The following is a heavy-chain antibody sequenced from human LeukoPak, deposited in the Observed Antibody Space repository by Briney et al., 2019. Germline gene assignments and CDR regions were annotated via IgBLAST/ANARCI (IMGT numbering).Heavy chain of an antibody. D-gene: IGHD6-13*01. J-gene: IGHJ4*02. CDR2: ISGSGGST. CDR1: GFTFSSYA. CDR3: AKIAAAGSAPFDY. V-gene: IGHV3-23*01. Sequence: VGSLRLSCAASGFTFSSYAMSWVRQAPGKGLEWGSAISGSGGSTYYADSVKGRFTISRDNSKNTLYLKMDSLRAEDTAVYYCAKIAAAGSAPFDYWGQGTLVTVSS.